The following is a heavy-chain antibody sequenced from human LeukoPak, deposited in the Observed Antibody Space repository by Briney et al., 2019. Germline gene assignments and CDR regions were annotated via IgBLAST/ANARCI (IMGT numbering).Heavy chain of an antibody. CDR3: ARAAAGTFDY. Sequence: GGSLRLSCAASGFTFSSYAMSWVRQAPGKGLEWVSAISGSGGSTYYADSVKGRFTISRDNAKNSLYLQMNSLRAGDTAVYYCARAAAGTFDYWGQGTLVTVSS. D-gene: IGHD6-13*01. CDR1: GFTFSSYA. J-gene: IGHJ4*02. V-gene: IGHV3-23*01. CDR2: ISGSGGST.